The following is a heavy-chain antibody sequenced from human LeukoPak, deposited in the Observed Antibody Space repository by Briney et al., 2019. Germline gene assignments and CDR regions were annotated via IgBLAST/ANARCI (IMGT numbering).Heavy chain of an antibody. D-gene: IGHD1-26*01. CDR2: IYYSGST. CDR3: AREIQGSYPALNY. J-gene: IGHJ4*02. Sequence: PSETLSLICTVSGGSISSSSYYWGWIRQPPGKGLEWIGSIYYSGSTYYNPSLKSRVTISVDASKNQFSLKLSSVTAADTAVYYCAREIQGSYPALNYWGQGTLVTVSS. V-gene: IGHV4-39*07. CDR1: GGSISSSSYY.